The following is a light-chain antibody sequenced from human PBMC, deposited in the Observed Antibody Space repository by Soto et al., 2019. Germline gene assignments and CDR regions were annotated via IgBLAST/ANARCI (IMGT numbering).Light chain of an antibody. CDR3: QQYYTTLS. CDR2: WAS. CDR1: QSDLYNSDNKNY. Sequence: DIVMTQSPDSLAVSLGERATINCKSSQSDLYNSDNKNYLAWYQQKAGQPPKLLIYWASTRDSGVPDRFSGSESGAYFTLTINNLQAEDVAVYYCQQYYTTLSFGGGTKVAIK. J-gene: IGKJ4*01. V-gene: IGKV4-1*01.